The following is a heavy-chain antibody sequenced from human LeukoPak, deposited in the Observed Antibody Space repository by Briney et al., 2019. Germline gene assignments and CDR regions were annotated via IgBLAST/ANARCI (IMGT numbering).Heavy chain of an antibody. CDR2: ISSSGSTI. CDR3: ARVALLPNSYYDGMDV. CDR1: GFTFSSYE. Sequence: GGSLRLSCAASGFTFSSYEMNWVRQAPGKGLEWVSYISSSGSTIYYADSVKGRFTISRDNAKNSLYLQMNSLRAEDTAVYYCARVALLPNSYYDGMDVWGQGTTVTVSS. D-gene: IGHD2-15*01. V-gene: IGHV3-48*03. J-gene: IGHJ6*02.